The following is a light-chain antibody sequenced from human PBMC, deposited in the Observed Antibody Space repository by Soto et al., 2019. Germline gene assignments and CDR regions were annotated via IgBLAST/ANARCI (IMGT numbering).Light chain of an antibody. CDR1: SGHSSYA. CDR2: LNSDGSH. J-gene: IGLJ1*01. Sequence: QPVLTQSPSASASLGASVKLTCNLSSGHSSYAIAWHQQQPEKGPRYLMKLNSDGSHSKGDGIPDRFSGSSSGAERYLTISSLQSEDEADYYCQTWGTGIQVFGTGTKLTVL. CDR3: QTWGTGIQV. V-gene: IGLV4-69*01.